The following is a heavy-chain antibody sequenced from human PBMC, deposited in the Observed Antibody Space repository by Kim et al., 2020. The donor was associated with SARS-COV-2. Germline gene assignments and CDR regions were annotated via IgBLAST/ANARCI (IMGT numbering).Heavy chain of an antibody. J-gene: IGHJ5*02. D-gene: IGHD6-19*01. Sequence: SETLSLTCTVSGCSISSYYWSWIRQPPGKGLEWIGYIYYSGSTSYNPSLKSRVTISVETSKNQFSLKLISVTAADTAVYYCARRGQGYSSCWYDDWFDPWGQGTLVAVSS. V-gene: IGHV4-59*01. CDR2: IYYSGST. CDR1: GCSISSYY. CDR3: ARRGQGYSSCWYDDWFDP.